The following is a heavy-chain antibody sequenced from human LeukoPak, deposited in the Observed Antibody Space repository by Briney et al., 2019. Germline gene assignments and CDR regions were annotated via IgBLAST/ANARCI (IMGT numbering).Heavy chain of an antibody. D-gene: IGHD2-2*01. CDR3: ARGVVGHFDY. V-gene: IGHV4-59*01. J-gene: IGHJ4*02. CDR2: IYYSGST. Sequence: SETLSLTCTVFGGSISSYYWSWIRQPPGKGLEWIGYIYYSGSTNYNPSLKSRVTISVDTSKNQFSLKLSSVTAADTAVYYCARGVVGHFDYWGQGTLVTVSS. CDR1: GGSISSYY.